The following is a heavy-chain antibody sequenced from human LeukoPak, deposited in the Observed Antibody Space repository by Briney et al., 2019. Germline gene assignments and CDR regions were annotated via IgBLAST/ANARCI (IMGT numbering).Heavy chain of an antibody. CDR2: ISGTGGRT. CDR1: GFTFNSYA. V-gene: IGHV3-23*01. D-gene: IGHD6-19*01. CDR3: AREPASSGWFDP. J-gene: IGHJ5*02. Sequence: SGGSLRLSCAASGFTFNSYAMSWVRQAPGKGLEWVSAISGTGGRTYYADSVKGRFTTSRDNSKNTLYPQMNSLRAEDTALYYCAREPASSGWFDPWGQGTLVAVSS.